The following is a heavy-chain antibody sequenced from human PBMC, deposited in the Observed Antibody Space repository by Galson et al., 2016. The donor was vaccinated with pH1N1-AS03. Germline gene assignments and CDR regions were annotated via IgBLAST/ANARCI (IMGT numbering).Heavy chain of an antibody. D-gene: IGHD1-20*01. CDR2: ISHSGST. J-gene: IGHJ3*02. CDR3: ARGVDNFNVFVFEM. CDR1: GGSFSGYY. V-gene: IGHV4-34*01. Sequence: ETLSLTCAVSGGSFSGYYWSWVRQPPGRGLEWIGEISHSGSTKYNPSLKSRVAISIHTSKNQFSLTVTPVTAADTAIYYCARGVDNFNVFVFEMWGRGTMVTVSS.